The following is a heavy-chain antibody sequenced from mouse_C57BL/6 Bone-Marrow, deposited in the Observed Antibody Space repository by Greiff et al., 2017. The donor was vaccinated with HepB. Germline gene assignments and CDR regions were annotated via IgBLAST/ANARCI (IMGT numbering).Heavy chain of an antibody. V-gene: IGHV5-6*01. CDR2: ISSGGSYT. CDR3: ARGSSTMVTTYAMDY. CDR1: GFTFSSYG. J-gene: IGHJ4*01. D-gene: IGHD2-2*01. Sequence: EVQLVESGGDLVKPGGSLKLSCAASGFTFSSYGMSWVRQTPDKRLEWVATISSGGSYTYYPDSVKGRFTISRDNAKNTLYLQMSSLKSEDTAMYYCARGSSTMVTTYAMDYWGQGTSVTVSS.